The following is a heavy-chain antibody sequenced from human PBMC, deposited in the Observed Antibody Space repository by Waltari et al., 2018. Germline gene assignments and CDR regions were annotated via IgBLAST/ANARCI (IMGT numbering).Heavy chain of an antibody. CDR1: GGYNSSHH. D-gene: IGHD4-4*01. Sequence: QVQLQESGPGLVKPSESLSLTCTVSGGYNSSHHWRWIRHPPGTGQEWIGYIYYSGSTNYNPSLKSRVTISVDTSKNQFSLKLSSVTAADTAVYYCARDSTTAFDYWGQGTLVTVSS. CDR3: ARDSTTAFDY. CDR2: IYYSGST. V-gene: IGHV4-59*11. J-gene: IGHJ4*02.